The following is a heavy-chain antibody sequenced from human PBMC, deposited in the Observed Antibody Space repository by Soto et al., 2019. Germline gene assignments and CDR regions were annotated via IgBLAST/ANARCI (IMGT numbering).Heavy chain of an antibody. CDR2: IYYGGST. CDR3: AKQPGGVKVLHYFDY. V-gene: IGHV4-39*01. J-gene: IGHJ4*02. Sequence: QLQLQESGPGLVKPSETLSLTCSVSGGSISSSDYYWGWIRQPPGKGLEWIANIYYGGSTFYNPSLKSRVTISVDTSKNQFSLKLDSVTATGTAVYYCAKQPGGVKVLHYFDYWGQGSLVTVSS. CDR1: GGSISSSDYY. D-gene: IGHD2-15*01.